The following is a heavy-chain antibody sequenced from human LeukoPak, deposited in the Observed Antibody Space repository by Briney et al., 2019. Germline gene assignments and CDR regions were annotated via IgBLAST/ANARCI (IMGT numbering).Heavy chain of an antibody. CDR1: GYTLTELS. CDR2: FDPEDGET. V-gene: IGHV1-24*01. Sequence: ASVKVSCKVAGYTLTELSMHWVRQAPGKGLEWVGGFDPEDGETIYAQKFQGRGTMTEDTSTDTAYMELSSLRSDDTAVDYCATDFMRGYCSGGSCDTRPHAEYFQHWGQGTLVTVSS. CDR3: ATDFMRGYCSGGSCDTRPHAEYFQH. J-gene: IGHJ1*01. D-gene: IGHD2-15*01.